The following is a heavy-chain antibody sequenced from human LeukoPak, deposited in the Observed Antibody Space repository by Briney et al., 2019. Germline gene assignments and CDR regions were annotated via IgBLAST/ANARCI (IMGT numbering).Heavy chain of an antibody. V-gene: IGHV3-15*01. CDR1: GFSFSSAW. Sequence: GGSLRLSCAASGFSFSSAWMSWVRRAPGKGLEWVGLIKSKTDGGTTDYAAPVKGRFTVSRDDSENMLYLQMNNLKTEDTAVYYCATTSYGSGSPWGQGTLVTVPS. D-gene: IGHD3-10*01. CDR2: IKSKTDGGTT. J-gene: IGHJ5*02. CDR3: ATTSYGSGSP.